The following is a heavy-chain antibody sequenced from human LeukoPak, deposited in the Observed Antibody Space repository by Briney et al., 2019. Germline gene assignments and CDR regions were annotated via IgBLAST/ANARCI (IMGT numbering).Heavy chain of an antibody. Sequence: GGSLRLSCAASGFTFSSYWMSWVRQAPGKGLEWVSYISSSGSTIYYADSVKGRFTISRDNSKNTLYLQMNSLRAEDTAVYYCAKVGHSSSWYEGYYFDYWGQGTLVTVSS. CDR3: AKVGHSSSWYEGYYFDY. V-gene: IGHV3-48*01. CDR1: GFTFSSYW. J-gene: IGHJ4*02. CDR2: ISSSGSTI. D-gene: IGHD6-13*01.